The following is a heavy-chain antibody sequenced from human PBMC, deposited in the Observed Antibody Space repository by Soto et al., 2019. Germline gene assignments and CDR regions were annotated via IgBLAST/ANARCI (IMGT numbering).Heavy chain of an antibody. CDR3: ATQEVGGSYVYTFDP. V-gene: IGHV4-39*01. CDR1: GGSITSSSYY. J-gene: IGHJ5*02. Sequence: QLHLRESGPGLVKPSETLSLTCTVSGGSITSSSYYWGWIRQPPGKGLEWIGSIYYSGSTYYNPSLKSRVTISVDTSKNQLSLKLSSVTAADTAVYSCATQEVGGSYVYTFDPWGQGTLVTVSS. D-gene: IGHD1-26*01. CDR2: IYYSGST.